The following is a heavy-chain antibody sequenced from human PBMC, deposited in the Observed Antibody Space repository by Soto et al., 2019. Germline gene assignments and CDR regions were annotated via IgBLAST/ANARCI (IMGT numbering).Heavy chain of an antibody. CDR1: GFTFSTYA. CDR3: VKDWTGDKCPCMDV. D-gene: IGHD3-3*01. J-gene: IGHJ6*02. CDR2: IRGSGGRT. Sequence: EVQLLESRGNLVQPGGSLRLSCVTSGFTFSTYAMTWVRQAPGKGLEWVSSIRGSGGRTHYADSVKGRFAISRDDSKNTLYLEMSGLRADDTAVYYCVKDWTGDKCPCMDVWGQGTTVTVSS. V-gene: IGHV3-23*01.